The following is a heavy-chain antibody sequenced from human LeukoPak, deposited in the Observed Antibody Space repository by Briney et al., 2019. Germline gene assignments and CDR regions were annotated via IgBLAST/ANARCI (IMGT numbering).Heavy chain of an antibody. D-gene: IGHD6-19*01. V-gene: IGHV3-64D*09. CDR3: VKGVRIAVAGQPDDY. CDR1: GFTFSSYA. Sequence: PGGSRRLSCSASGFTFSSYAMHWVRQAPGKGLEYVSAISSNGGSTYYADSVKGRFTISRDNSKNTLYLQMRAEDTAVYYCVKGVRIAVAGQPDDYWGQGTLATVSS. CDR2: ISSNGGST. J-gene: IGHJ4*02.